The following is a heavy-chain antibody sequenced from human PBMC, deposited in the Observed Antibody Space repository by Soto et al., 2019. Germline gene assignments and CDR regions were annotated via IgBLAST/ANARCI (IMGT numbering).Heavy chain of an antibody. V-gene: IGHV3-23*01. D-gene: IGHD1-7*01. CDR1: GFTFGSYA. CDR3: AKCIQVNWNYDAFHI. Sequence: HPGGSLRLSCAASGFTFGSYAMSWVRQAPGKGLEYVSHITTSGTTYYADSVKGRFAISRDSSRNTVYLQMNSLRAEDTALYYCAKCIQVNWNYDAFHIWGQGTMVTVSS. CDR2: ITTSGTT. J-gene: IGHJ3*02.